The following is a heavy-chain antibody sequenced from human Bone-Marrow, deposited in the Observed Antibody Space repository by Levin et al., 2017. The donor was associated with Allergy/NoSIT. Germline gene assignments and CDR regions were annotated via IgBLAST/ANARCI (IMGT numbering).Heavy chain of an antibody. J-gene: IGHJ5*02. CDR2: ISGSGGST. V-gene: IGHV3-23*01. D-gene: IGHD3-3*01. CDR1: GFTFSSYA. Sequence: LSLTCAASGFTFSSYAMSWVRQAPGKGLEWVSAISGSGGSTYYADSVKGRFTISRDNSKNTLYLQMNSLRAEDTAVYYCAKEGIWSGYLGATENWFDPWGQGTLVTVSS. CDR3: AKEGIWSGYLGATENWFDP.